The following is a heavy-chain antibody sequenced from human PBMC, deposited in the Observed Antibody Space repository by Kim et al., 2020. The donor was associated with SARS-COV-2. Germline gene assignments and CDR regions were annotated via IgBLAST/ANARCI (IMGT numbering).Heavy chain of an antibody. CDR3: AKDCRFGVRCFDY. J-gene: IGHJ4*02. Sequence: GGSLRLSCAASGFTFSSYGMHWVRQAPGKGLEWVAVISYDGSNKYYADSVKGRFTISRDNSKNTLYLQMNSLRAEDTAVYYCAKDCRFGVRCFDYWGQGTLVTVSP. D-gene: IGHD3-10*01. V-gene: IGHV3-30*18. CDR2: ISYDGSNK. CDR1: GFTFSSYG.